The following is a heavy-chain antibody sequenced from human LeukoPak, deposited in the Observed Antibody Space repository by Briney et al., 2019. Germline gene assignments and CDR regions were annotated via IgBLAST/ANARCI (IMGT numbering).Heavy chain of an antibody. V-gene: IGHV1-24*01. CDR3: ATVMRFGESHNWFDP. CDR2: FDPEDGET. D-gene: IGHD3-10*01. Sequence: EASVKVSCKVSGYTLTELSMHWVRQAPGKGLEWMGGFDPEDGETIYAQKFQGRVTMTEDTSTDTAYMELSSLRSEDTAVYYCATVMRFGESHNWFDPWGQGTLVTVSS. CDR1: GYTLTELS. J-gene: IGHJ5*02.